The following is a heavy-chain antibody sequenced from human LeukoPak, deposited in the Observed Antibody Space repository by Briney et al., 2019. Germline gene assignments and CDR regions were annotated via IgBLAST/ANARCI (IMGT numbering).Heavy chain of an antibody. V-gene: IGHV3-74*01. J-gene: IGHJ4*02. CDR2: IKSDGSST. CDR1: GFTISGYW. D-gene: IGHD2-21*02. CDR3: TRSDRFDY. Sequence: GGSLRLSCAASGFTISGYWMHWVRQAPGKGLVWVSRIKSDGSSTYYADSVKGRFTTSRDNAKNTLYLQMNSLRAEDTAVYYCTRSDRFDYWGQGTLVTVSS.